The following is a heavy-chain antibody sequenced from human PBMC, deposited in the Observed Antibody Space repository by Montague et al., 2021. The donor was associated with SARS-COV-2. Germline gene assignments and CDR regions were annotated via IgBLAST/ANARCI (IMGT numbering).Heavy chain of an antibody. CDR1: GGSISSSSYY. D-gene: IGHD3-10*01. V-gene: IGHV4-39*01. J-gene: IGHJ6*02. Sequence: SETLSLTCTVSGGSISSSSYYWGWIRQPPGKGLEWIGSIYYSGSTYYNESLKSRVTISVDTSKNQFSLKLSSVTAADTAVYYCARLSNYYGSGSYYPHNYYCCGMDVLGQGTTVTVSS. CDR3: ARLSNYYGSGSYYPHNYYCCGMDV. CDR2: IYYSGST.